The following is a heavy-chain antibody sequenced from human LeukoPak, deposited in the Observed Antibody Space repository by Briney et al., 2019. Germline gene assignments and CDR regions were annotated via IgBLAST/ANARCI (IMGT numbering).Heavy chain of an antibody. CDR2: IYPGDSDT. D-gene: IGHD5-24*01. CDR1: GYSFTSYW. CDR3: ARPSGMATITTGFDY. V-gene: IGHV5-51*01. Sequence: GESLKISCKGSGYSFTSYWIGWVRQMPGKGLEWMGIIYPGDSDTRYSPSFQGQVTISADKSISTAYLQWSSLKASDTAMYYCARPSGMATITTGFDYWGQGTLVTVSS. J-gene: IGHJ4*02.